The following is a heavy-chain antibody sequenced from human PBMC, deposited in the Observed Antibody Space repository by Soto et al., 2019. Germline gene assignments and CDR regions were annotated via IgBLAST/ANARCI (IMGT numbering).Heavy chain of an antibody. D-gene: IGHD2-15*01. CDR1: GGSINSYD. V-gene: IGHV4-59*08. CDR3: ARQCRGVTCHWFVP. CDR2: IYSSGST. Sequence: SETLSLTCTVSGGSINSYDWTWIRQFPGKGLEWIGYIYSSGSTNYNPSLKSRVTISVDTSKNQISLTLTSVTAADTAVYYCARQCRGVTCHWFVPWGQGTLVTVSS. J-gene: IGHJ5*02.